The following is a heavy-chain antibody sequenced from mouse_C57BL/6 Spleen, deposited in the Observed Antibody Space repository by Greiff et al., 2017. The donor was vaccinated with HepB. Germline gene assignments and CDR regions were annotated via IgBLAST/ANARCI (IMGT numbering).Heavy chain of an antibody. CDR3: ARESLPDYCSSHWYFDV. Sequence: VQLQQSDAELVKPGASVKISCKVSGYTFTDHTIHWMKQRPEQGLEWIGYIYPRDGSTKYNEKFTGKATLTVDKSSSTAYMQLNSLTSEDSAVYFCARESLPDYCSSHWYFDVGGTGTTVTVSS. CDR2: IYPRDGST. CDR1: GYTFTDHT. D-gene: IGHD1-1*01. J-gene: IGHJ1*03. V-gene: IGHV1-78*01.